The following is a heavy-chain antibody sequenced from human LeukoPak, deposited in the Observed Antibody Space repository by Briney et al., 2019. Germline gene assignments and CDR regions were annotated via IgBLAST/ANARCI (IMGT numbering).Heavy chain of an antibody. CDR2: MNPNSGHT. CDR1: GYTFTSYD. Sequence: ASVKVSCKASGYTFTSYDINWVRQATGQGLKWMGWMNPNSGHTDYAQKFQGRVTITRNTSLSTAYMELSSLRSEDTAVYYCARSNYYDSSGYFPTDYWGQGTLVTVSS. V-gene: IGHV1-8*03. J-gene: IGHJ4*02. D-gene: IGHD3-22*01. CDR3: ARSNYYDSSGYFPTDY.